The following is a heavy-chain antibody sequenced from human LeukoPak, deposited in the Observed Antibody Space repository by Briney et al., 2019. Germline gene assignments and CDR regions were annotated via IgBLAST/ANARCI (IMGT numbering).Heavy chain of an antibody. CDR3: TTSLPHVVDVTTSDGGN. CDR2: ISYDGSNK. V-gene: IGHV3-30*03. Sequence: PGGSLRLSCAASGFTFSSYGMHWVRQAPGKGLEWVAVISYDGSNKYYADSVKGRFTISRDNSKNTLYLQMNSLRAEDTAVYYCTTSLPHVVDVTTSDGGNWGQGTLVTVSS. D-gene: IGHD2-21*02. J-gene: IGHJ4*02. CDR1: GFTFSSYG.